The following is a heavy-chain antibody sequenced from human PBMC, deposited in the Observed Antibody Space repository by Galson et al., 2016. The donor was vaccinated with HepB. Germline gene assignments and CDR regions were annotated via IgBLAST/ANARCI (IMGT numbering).Heavy chain of an antibody. J-gene: IGHJ4*02. D-gene: IGHD2-15*01. Sequence: SVKVSCKASGYSFISYGISWVRQARGQGLEWMGWISTYNGNTNYEQKFKGRVTLTADISTSTAQMELRSLRSDDTAVYYCARESLYCSGGNCYSPLGDYWGQGTLVTVSS. CDR2: ISTYNGNT. CDR1: GYSFISYG. V-gene: IGHV1-18*01. CDR3: ARESLYCSGGNCYSPLGDY.